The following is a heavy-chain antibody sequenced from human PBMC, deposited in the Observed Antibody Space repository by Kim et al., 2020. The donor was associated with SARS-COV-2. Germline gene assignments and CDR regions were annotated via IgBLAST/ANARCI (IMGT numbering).Heavy chain of an antibody. J-gene: IGHJ4*02. D-gene: IGHD5-18*01. CDR3: AKETAMVYFDY. CDR1: GFTFSSYG. CDR2: ISYDGSNK. Sequence: GGSLRLSCAASGFTFSSYGMHWVRQAPGKGLEWVAVISYDGSNKYYADSVKGRFTISRDNSKNTLYLQMNSLRAEDTAVYYCAKETAMVYFDYWGQGTLV. V-gene: IGHV3-30*18.